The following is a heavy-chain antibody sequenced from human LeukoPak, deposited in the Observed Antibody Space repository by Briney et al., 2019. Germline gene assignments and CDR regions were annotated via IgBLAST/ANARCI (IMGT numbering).Heavy chain of an antibody. J-gene: IGHJ4*02. Sequence: GESLKISCKGSGYSFTSYWIGWVRPMPGKGLEWVGTIYPGDSDTRYSPSFQGQVTISADKSISTAYLQWSSLKASDTAMYYCARTARGTTGTPDYWGQGTLVTVSS. D-gene: IGHD1-1*01. CDR2: IYPGDSDT. CDR3: ARTARGTTGTPDY. V-gene: IGHV5-51*01. CDR1: GYSFTSYW.